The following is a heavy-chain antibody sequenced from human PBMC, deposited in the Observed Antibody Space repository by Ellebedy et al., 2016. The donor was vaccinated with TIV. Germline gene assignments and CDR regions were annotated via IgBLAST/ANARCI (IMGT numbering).Heavy chain of an antibody. D-gene: IGHD3-9*01. Sequence: MPSETLSLTCAVYGGSFNNYYWSWIRQLPGKGLEWIGEFNLGGTTNYNPSFKSRVTLSADTSKNQFPLNLRTVTAADTGVYYCARIDSWQPIDDWGQGILVTVSS. CDR1: GGSFNNYY. V-gene: IGHV4-34*01. CDR3: ARIDSWQPIDD. J-gene: IGHJ4*02. CDR2: FNLGGTT.